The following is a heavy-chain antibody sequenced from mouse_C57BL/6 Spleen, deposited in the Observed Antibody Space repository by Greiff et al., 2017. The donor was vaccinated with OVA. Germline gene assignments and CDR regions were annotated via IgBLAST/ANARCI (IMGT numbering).Heavy chain of an antibody. CDR3: ARGDYYGTWFAY. Sequence: EVQLQESGPELVKPGASVKMSCKASGYTFTDYNMHWVKQSHGKSLEWIGYIKPNNGGTSYNQKFKGKATLTVNKSSSTAYMELRSLTSEDSAVYYCARGDYYGTWFAYWGQGTLVTVSA. CDR2: IKPNNGGT. CDR1: GYTFTDYN. D-gene: IGHD1-1*01. J-gene: IGHJ3*01. V-gene: IGHV1-22*01.